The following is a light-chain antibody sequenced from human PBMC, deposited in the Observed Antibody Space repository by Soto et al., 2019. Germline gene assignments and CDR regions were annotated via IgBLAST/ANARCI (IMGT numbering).Light chain of an antibody. J-gene: IGKJ5*01. CDR3: QQYDSSTIT. CDR1: QSVSSSY. V-gene: IGKV3-20*01. Sequence: EILLTQYPGTLSLSPGERATLSCRASQSVSSSYLAWYQQKPGQAPSLLIYGAFRRATGIPERLSGSGSGTDLTITISRMETEDFAVYYCQQYDSSTITFGQGTRLEI. CDR2: GAF.